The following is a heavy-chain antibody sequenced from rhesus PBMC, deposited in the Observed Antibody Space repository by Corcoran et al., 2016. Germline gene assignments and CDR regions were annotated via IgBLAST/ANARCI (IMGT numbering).Heavy chain of an antibody. CDR2: IYGGSGRT. CDR1: GYSISSGSV. CDR3: ARTALRSCFDY. J-gene: IGHJ4*01. D-gene: IGHD2-15*01. Sequence: QVQLQASGPGLVQPSEPLSLTFAVSGYSISSGSVFGWIPQPPGKGLEGLGQIYGGSGRTDYNPSLKSRVTVSKDTSKNQFSLKLSSVTAADTAVYYCARTALRSCFDYWGQGVLVTVSS. V-gene: IGHV4-127*01.